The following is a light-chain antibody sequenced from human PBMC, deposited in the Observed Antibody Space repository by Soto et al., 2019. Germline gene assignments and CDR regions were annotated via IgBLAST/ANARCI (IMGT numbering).Light chain of an antibody. CDR3: KQGSTFPT. CDR2: SAS. Sequence: DIQMTQSPSFVSASVGDRVSITCRASQGIGSWLAWYQQKPGTAPKLLIYSASSLQSGVPSRFSGSGSGTDFTLTISSLQPEDFATYYCKQGSTFPTFGQGTKVEVK. J-gene: IGKJ1*01. CDR1: QGIGSW. V-gene: IGKV1-12*01.